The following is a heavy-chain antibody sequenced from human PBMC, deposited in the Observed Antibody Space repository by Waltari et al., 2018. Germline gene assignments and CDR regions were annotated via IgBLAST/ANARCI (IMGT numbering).Heavy chain of an antibody. CDR2: IIPILGIA. Sequence: QVQLVQSGAEVKKPGSSVKVSCKASGGTFSSYAISWVRQAPGQGLEWMGRIIPILGIANYAQKFQGRVTITADKSTSTAYRELSSLRSEDTAVYYCARGGCGGSCYDYYYYGMDVWGQGTTVTVSS. J-gene: IGHJ6*02. D-gene: IGHD2-15*01. CDR1: GGTFSSYA. CDR3: ARGGCGGSCYDYYYYGMDV. V-gene: IGHV1-69*04.